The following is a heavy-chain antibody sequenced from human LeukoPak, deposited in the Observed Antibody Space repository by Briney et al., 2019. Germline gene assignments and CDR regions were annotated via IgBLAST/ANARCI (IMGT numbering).Heavy chain of an antibody. CDR1: GYTFTGYY. Sequence: ASVKVSCKASGYTFTGYYMHWVRQAPGQGLEWMGWINPNSGGTNYAQKFQGRVTMTRDTSISTAYMELSRLRSDDTAVYYCARGSYYDSSGYPNAFDIWGQGTMVTVSS. D-gene: IGHD3-22*01. V-gene: IGHV1-2*02. CDR3: ARGSYYDSSGYPNAFDI. J-gene: IGHJ3*02. CDR2: INPNSGGT.